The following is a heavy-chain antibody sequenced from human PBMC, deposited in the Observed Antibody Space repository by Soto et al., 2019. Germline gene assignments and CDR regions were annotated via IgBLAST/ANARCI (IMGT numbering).Heavy chain of an antibody. CDR3: ASMGYHYGSGSYPLDY. V-gene: IGHV4-4*08. J-gene: IGHJ4*02. CDR1: GGSISSYY. CDR2: MYNSGST. D-gene: IGHD3-10*01. Sequence: QVQLQESGPGLVKPSETLSLTCTVSGGSISSYYWTWIRQPPGKGLEWIGFMYNSGSTHYNPSLTSRFTLSLYTSKNHFSLNLRSVTAADTAVHYCASMGYHYGSGSYPLDYWGQGTLVTVSS.